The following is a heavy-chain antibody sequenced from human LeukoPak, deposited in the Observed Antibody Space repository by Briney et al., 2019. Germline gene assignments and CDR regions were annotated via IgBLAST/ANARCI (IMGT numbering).Heavy chain of an antibody. V-gene: IGHV1-8*01. D-gene: IGHD2-2*02. CDR1: GYPFSRYD. Sequence: GASVKVSCTASGYPFSRYDLNWVRQATGQGLEWMGWMNPNSGNTGYAQKFQGRVTVTRSTSISTAYMELSSLRSDDTAVYYCARSTVYCSGANCHNAFDIWGQGTMVTVSS. CDR2: MNPNSGNT. CDR3: ARSTVYCSGANCHNAFDI. J-gene: IGHJ3*02.